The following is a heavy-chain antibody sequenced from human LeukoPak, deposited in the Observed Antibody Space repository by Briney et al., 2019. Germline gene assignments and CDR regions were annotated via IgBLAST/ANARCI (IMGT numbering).Heavy chain of an antibody. Sequence: GGSLRLSCAGSGFTFSSYWMSWVRQAPGKGLEWVANIKQDGNEKYYVDSVKGRFTISRDNAKKSLYLQMNSLRAEDTAVYYCATQPAAADVDYWGQGTLVTVSS. CDR3: ATQPAAADVDY. CDR1: GFTFSSYW. D-gene: IGHD2-2*01. V-gene: IGHV3-7*03. J-gene: IGHJ4*02. CDR2: IKQDGNEK.